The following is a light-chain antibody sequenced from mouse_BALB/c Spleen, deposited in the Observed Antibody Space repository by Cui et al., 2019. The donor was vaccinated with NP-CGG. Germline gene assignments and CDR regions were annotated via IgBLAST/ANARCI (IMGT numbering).Light chain of an antibody. CDR1: TGAVTTSNY. J-gene: IGLJ1*01. CDR3: ALWYSNHWV. Sequence: QAVVTKESALTTSPGETVTLTCRSSTGAVTTSNYANWVQEKPDHLFTGLIGGTNNRAPGAPARFSGSLIGDKAALTITGAQTEDEAIYFCALWYSNHWVFGGGTKLTAL. V-gene: IGLV1*01. CDR2: GTN.